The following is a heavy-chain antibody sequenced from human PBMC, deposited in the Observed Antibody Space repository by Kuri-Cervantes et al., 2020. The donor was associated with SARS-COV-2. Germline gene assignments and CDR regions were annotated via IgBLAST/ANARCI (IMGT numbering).Heavy chain of an antibody. CDR1: GFTFSSYG. D-gene: IGHD2-2*02. J-gene: IGHJ6*03. CDR2: IRYDGSNK. Sequence: GGSLRLSCAASGFTFSSYGMHWVRQAPGKGLEWVAFIRYDGSNKYYADSVKGRFTISRDNSKNTLYLQMNSLRVEDTAVYYCAKEPAAIGYYYMDVWGKGTTVTVSS. CDR3: AKEPAAIGYYYMDV. V-gene: IGHV3-30*02.